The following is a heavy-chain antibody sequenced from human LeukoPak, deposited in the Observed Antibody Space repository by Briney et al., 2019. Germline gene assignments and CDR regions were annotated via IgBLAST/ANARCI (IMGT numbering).Heavy chain of an antibody. CDR2: TSSSDAGT. CDR3: AKAPVTTCRGAYCYPFDY. V-gene: IGHV3-23*01. Sequence: GGSLRLSCAASGFPLSSHAMSWVRQAPGKGLEWVSATSSSDAGTYYADSVKGRFTISRDSSKNTLFLQMNRLRPEDAAVYYCAKAPVTTCRGAYCYPFDYWGQGTLVTVSS. J-gene: IGHJ4*02. CDR1: GFPLSSHA. D-gene: IGHD2-21*01.